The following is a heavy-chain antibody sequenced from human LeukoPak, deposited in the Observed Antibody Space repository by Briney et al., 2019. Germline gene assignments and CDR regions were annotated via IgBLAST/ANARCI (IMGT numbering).Heavy chain of an antibody. J-gene: IGHJ4*02. CDR2: INPNSGGT. V-gene: IGHV1-2*06. D-gene: IGHD3-22*01. CDR3: ARDLMETYYYDSSANY. Sequence: GASVKVSCKASGGTFSSYAISWVRQAPGQGLEWMGRINPNSGGTNYAQKFQGRVTMTRDTSISTAYMELSRLRSDDTAVYYCARDLMETYYYDSSANYWGQGTLVTVSS. CDR1: GGTFSSYA.